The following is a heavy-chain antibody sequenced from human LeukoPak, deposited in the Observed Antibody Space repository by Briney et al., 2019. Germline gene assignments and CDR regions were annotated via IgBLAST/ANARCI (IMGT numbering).Heavy chain of an antibody. V-gene: IGHV1-3*01. CDR2: TNVDNGNA. J-gene: IGHJ4*02. D-gene: IGHD3-16*01. Sequence: GASVKVSCKASGYTFNKYTIHWVRQAPGQRLEWMGWTNVDNGNARYSQTFQDRITITRDTTASTAYMELSSLTSKDTAVYFCARGSTNHLPFYHLGQGTLVTVSS. CDR3: ARGSTNHLPFYH. CDR1: GYTFNKYT.